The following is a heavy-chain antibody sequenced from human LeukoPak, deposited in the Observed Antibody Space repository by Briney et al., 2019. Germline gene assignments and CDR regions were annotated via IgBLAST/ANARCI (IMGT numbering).Heavy chain of an antibody. Sequence: GGSLRLSCAASGFTFSSYAMSWVRQAPGKGLEWVSAISGSGGSPYYADSVKGRFTISRDNSKNTLYLKMNSLRAEDTAVYYCAKPVVENWFDPWGQGTLVTVSS. J-gene: IGHJ5*02. CDR1: GFTFSSYA. CDR3: AKPVVENWFDP. V-gene: IGHV3-23*01. D-gene: IGHD2-15*01. CDR2: ISGSGGSP.